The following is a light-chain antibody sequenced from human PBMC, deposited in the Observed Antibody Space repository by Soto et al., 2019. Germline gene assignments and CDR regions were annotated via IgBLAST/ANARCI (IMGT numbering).Light chain of an antibody. CDR1: QGIRSY. CDR3: QQLRSYPST. J-gene: IGKJ4*01. V-gene: IGKV1-9*01. Sequence: IQLTQSPSSLSASVGDRVTITCRASQGIRSYLAWYQQKPGKAPKLLIYAASRLHSGVPSRFSGSGFGTDFTLTISSLQAEDFASYYCQQLRSYPSTFGGGTKVDIK. CDR2: AAS.